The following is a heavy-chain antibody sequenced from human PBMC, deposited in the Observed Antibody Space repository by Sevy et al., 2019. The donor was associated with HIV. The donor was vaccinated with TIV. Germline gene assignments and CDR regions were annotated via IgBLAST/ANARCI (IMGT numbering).Heavy chain of an antibody. CDR1: GFTFSSYT. J-gene: IGHJ6*02. V-gene: IGHV3-21*01. CDR3: ARLGGVADQGMDV. D-gene: IGHD2-15*01. Sequence: GGSLRLSCAASGFTFSSYTMNWVRQAPGKGLEWVSSISSSSSYIYYEDSVKGRFTISRDNAKNSLYLQMNSLRAEDTAVYYCARLGGVADQGMDVWGQGTTVTVS. CDR2: ISSSSSYI.